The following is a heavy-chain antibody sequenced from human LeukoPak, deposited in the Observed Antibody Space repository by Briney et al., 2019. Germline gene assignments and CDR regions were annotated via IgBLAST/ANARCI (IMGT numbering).Heavy chain of an antibody. J-gene: IGHJ5*02. Sequence: SSETLSLTCAVSGGSISSGGYSWSWIRQPPGKGLEWIGYIYHSGSTYYNPSLKSRVTISVDRSKNQFSLKLSSVTAADTAVYYCARAPTRYGSGSYYNVGWFDPWGQGTLVTVSS. CDR2: IYHSGST. D-gene: IGHD3-10*01. V-gene: IGHV4-30-2*01. CDR3: ARAPTRYGSGSYYNVGWFDP. CDR1: GGSISSGGYS.